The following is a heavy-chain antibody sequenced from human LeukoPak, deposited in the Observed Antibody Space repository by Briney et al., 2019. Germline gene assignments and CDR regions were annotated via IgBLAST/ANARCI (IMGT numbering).Heavy chain of an antibody. Sequence: QAGGSLRLSCAASGFTFSSYEMTWVRQAPGKGLEWVSYISSSGSTIYYADSVKGRFTISRDNAKNSLYLQMNSLRAEDTAVYYCAELGITMIGGVWGKGTTVTISS. J-gene: IGHJ6*04. V-gene: IGHV3-48*03. CDR3: AELGITMIGGV. D-gene: IGHD3-10*02. CDR1: GFTFSSYE. CDR2: ISSSGSTI.